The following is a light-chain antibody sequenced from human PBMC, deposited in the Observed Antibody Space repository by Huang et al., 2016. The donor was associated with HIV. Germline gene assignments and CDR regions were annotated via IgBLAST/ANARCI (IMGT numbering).Light chain of an antibody. Sequence: EVVMTQSPATLSVSPGERATLSCRASQNVNTDLAWYKQIPGQAPRLLIYGASTRATGISPRFSGSGSATEFTLTISGLQSEDFAVYYCQQYNDWPPLTFGGGTKVEIK. J-gene: IGKJ4*01. CDR3: QQYNDWPPLT. CDR1: QNVNTD. V-gene: IGKV3-15*01. CDR2: GAS.